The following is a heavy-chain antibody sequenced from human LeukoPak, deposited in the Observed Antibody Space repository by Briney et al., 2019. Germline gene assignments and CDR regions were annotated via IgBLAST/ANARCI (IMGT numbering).Heavy chain of an antibody. J-gene: IGHJ4*02. Sequence: GGSLRLSCAASGFTFSSYGMRWVRQAPGKGLEWVAFIRYDGSNKYYADSVKGRFTISRDNSKNTLYLQMNSLRAEDTAVYYCAKDLIAADPYYFDYWGQGTLVTVSS. D-gene: IGHD6-13*01. CDR1: GFTFSSYG. V-gene: IGHV3-30*02. CDR3: AKDLIAADPYYFDY. CDR2: IRYDGSNK.